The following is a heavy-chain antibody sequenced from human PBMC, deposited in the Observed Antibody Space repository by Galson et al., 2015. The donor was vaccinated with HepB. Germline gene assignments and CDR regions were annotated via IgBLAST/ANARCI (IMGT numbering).Heavy chain of an antibody. CDR2: IIPIFGTA. V-gene: IGHV1-69*13. J-gene: IGHJ6*03. CDR1: GGTFSSYA. Sequence: SVKVSCKASGGTFSSYAISWVRQAPGQGLEWMGGIIPIFGTANYAQKFQGRVTITADESTSTAYMELSSLRSEDTAVYYCARESGRAYYYYYYMDVWGKGTTVTVSS. CDR3: ARESGRAYYYYYYMDV. D-gene: IGHD1-26*01.